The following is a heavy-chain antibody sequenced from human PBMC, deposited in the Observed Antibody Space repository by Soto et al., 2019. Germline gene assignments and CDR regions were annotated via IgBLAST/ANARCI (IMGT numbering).Heavy chain of an antibody. J-gene: IGHJ4*02. CDR2: ISDSGRGT. CDR3: AKPAKGSGSYFSFDS. Sequence: EVQLLDSGGGLVQPGGSLRLSCAASGFTFSSYGMSWVHQAPGKGLEWVSAISDSGRGTNYADSVKGRFTISRDNSKNTLYLQMDSLRAEDTAVYYCAKPAKGSGSYFSFDSWGQGTLVTVSS. V-gene: IGHV3-23*01. D-gene: IGHD3-10*01. CDR1: GFTFSSYG.